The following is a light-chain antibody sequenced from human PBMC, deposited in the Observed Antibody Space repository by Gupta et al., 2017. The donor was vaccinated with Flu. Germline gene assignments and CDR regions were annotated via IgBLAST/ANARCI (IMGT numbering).Light chain of an antibody. CDR1: QSVSTY. Sequence: STGTLSLSPGERATLSCRASQSVSTYLAWYQQKPGQAPRLLIYDASNRATGIPARFSGSGSGTDFTLTISSLEPEDFAVYYCQQRSNWPPNTFG. V-gene: IGKV3-11*01. CDR2: DAS. CDR3: QQRSNWPPNT. J-gene: IGKJ5*01.